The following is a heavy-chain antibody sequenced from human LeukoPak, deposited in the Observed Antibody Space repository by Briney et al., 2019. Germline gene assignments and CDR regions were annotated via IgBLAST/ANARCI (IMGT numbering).Heavy chain of an antibody. CDR2: IYTSGST. CDR3: ARFKGSSPLKTSWYFDL. CDR1: GGSISSGSYY. V-gene: IGHV4-61*02. J-gene: IGHJ2*01. Sequence: SQTLSLTCTVSGGSISSGSYYWSWIRQPAGKGLEWIGRIYTSGSTNYNPSLKSRVTISVDTSKNQSSLKLSSVTAADTAVYYCARFKGSSPLKTSWYFDLWGRGTLVTVSS. D-gene: IGHD6-6*01.